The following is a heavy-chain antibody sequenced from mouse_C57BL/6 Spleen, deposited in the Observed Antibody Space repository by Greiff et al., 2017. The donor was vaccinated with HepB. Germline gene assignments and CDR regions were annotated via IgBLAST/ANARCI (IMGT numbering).Heavy chain of an antibody. Sequence: VQLQQSDAELVKPGASVKISCKVSGYTFTDHTIHWMKQRPEQGLEWIGYIYPRDGSTKYNEKFKGKATLTADKSSSTAYMQLNSLTSEDAAVYFCGRDDYDYDGYAMDYWGQGTSVTVSS. CDR3: GRDDYDYDGYAMDY. CDR1: GYTFTDHT. D-gene: IGHD2-4*01. V-gene: IGHV1-78*01. J-gene: IGHJ4*01. CDR2: IYPRDGST.